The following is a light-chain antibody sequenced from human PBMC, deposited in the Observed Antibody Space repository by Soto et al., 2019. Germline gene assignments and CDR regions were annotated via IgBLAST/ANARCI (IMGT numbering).Light chain of an antibody. Sequence: QSVLTQPASVSGSPGQSITISCTGTSSDVGGYNYVSWYQQHPGKAPKLMIYDVSNRPSGVSNRVSGSKSGSTASLTISGLQAEDEADYYCSSYTSSSTPRVFGTGTKVTVL. V-gene: IGLV2-14*01. J-gene: IGLJ1*01. CDR3: SSYTSSSTPRV. CDR2: DVS. CDR1: SSDVGGYNY.